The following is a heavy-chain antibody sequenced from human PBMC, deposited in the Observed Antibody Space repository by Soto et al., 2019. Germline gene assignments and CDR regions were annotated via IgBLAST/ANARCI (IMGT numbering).Heavy chain of an antibody. CDR2: IYYSGST. Sequence: SETLSLTCTVSGGSVSSGSYYWSWIRQPPGKGLEWIGYIYYSGSTNYNPSLKSRVTISVDTSKNQFSLKLSSVTAADTAVYYCARIWKGNNWFDPWGQGTLVTVSS. J-gene: IGHJ5*02. D-gene: IGHD1-1*01. CDR1: GGSVSSGSYY. V-gene: IGHV4-61*01. CDR3: ARIWKGNNWFDP.